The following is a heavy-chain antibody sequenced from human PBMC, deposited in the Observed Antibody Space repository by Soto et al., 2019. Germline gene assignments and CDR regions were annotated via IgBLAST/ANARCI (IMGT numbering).Heavy chain of an antibody. J-gene: IGHJ5*02. CDR2: ISGSGGST. CDR1: GFTFSSYA. V-gene: IGHV3-23*01. D-gene: IGHD3-3*01. Sequence: VGSLRLSSAASGFTFSSYAMTWVRQAPGKGLEWVSAISGSGGSTYYADSVKGRFTISRDNSKNTLYLQMNSLRAEDTAVYYCAKDKATLEWLLYHRNWFDPWGQGTLVTVSS. CDR3: AKDKATLEWLLYHRNWFDP.